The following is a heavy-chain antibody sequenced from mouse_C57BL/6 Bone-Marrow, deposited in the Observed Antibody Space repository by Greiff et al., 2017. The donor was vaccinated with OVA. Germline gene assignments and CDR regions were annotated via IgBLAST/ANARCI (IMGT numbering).Heavy chain of an antibody. Sequence: QVHVKQPGTELVKPGASVKLSCKASGYTFTSYWMHWVKQRPGQGLEWIGNINPSNGGTNYNEKFKSKATLTVDKSSSTAYMQLSSLTSEDSAVYYCARYYYGSRRAMDYWGQGTSVTVSS. D-gene: IGHD1-1*01. CDR1: GYTFTSYW. CDR3: ARYYYGSRRAMDY. V-gene: IGHV1-53*01. J-gene: IGHJ4*01. CDR2: INPSNGGT.